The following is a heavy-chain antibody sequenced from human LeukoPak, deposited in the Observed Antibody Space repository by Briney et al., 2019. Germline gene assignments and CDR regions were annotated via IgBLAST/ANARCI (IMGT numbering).Heavy chain of an antibody. CDR1: GYTFTGYY. D-gene: IGHD4-17*01. CDR3: ARVATTVTTGFDY. J-gene: IGHJ4*02. CDR2: INPNSGGT. V-gene: IGHV1-2*06. Sequence: ASVKVSCKASGYTFTGYYMHWVRQAPGQGLEWMGRINPNSGGTNYAQKFQGRVTMTRGTSISTAYMELSRLRSDDTAVYYCARVATTVTTGFDYWGQGTLVTVSS.